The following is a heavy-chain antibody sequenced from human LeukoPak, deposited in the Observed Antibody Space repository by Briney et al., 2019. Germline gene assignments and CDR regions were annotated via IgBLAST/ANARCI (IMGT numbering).Heavy chain of an antibody. J-gene: IGHJ4*02. D-gene: IGHD3-22*01. CDR3: ARDDYYDSSGYYKPNPFDY. CDR1: GGTFSSYA. Sequence: SVKVSCKASGGTFSSYAISWARQAPGQGLEWMGRIIPIFGTANYAQKFQGRVTITTDESTSTAYMELSSLRSEDTAVYYCARDDYYDSSGYYKPNPFDYWGQGTLVTVSS. V-gene: IGHV1-69*05. CDR2: IIPIFGTA.